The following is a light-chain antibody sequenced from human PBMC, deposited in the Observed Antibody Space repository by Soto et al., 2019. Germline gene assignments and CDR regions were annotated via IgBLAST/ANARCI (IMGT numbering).Light chain of an antibody. CDR2: EVT. Sequence: QSALTQPPSASGSPGQSVTISCTGTSSDFGACNDVSWYQQHAGKAPKLPIYEVTKRPSGVPDRFPGSKSANTASLTVSGLQPEDEANNYCRSFASSSTWVFGGGPKLTV. CDR1: SSDFGACND. CDR3: RSFASSSTWV. V-gene: IGLV2-8*01. J-gene: IGLJ3*02.